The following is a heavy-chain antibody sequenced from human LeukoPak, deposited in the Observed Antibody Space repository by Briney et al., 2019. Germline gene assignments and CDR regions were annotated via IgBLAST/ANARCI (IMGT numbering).Heavy chain of an antibody. J-gene: IGHJ3*02. CDR1: GGSISSGGYY. V-gene: IGHV4-30-2*01. CDR3: ATYLSSGGFDI. D-gene: IGHD3-10*01. CDR2: IYHSGST. Sequence: SETLSLTCTVSGGSISSGGYYWSWIRQPPGKGLEWIGYIYHSGSTYYNPCLMSRVTISVDRSNNQFSLKLSSVTAADTAVYYCATYLSSGGFDIWGQGTMVTVSS.